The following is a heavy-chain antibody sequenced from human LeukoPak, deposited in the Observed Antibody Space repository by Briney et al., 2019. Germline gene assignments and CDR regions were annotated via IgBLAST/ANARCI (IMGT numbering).Heavy chain of an antibody. V-gene: IGHV1-18*01. D-gene: IGHD3-9*01. CDR1: GYTFTSYG. CDR2: ISAYNGNT. CDR3: ARVSFDWLPDAFDI. J-gene: IGHJ3*02. Sequence: ASVKVSCKASGYTFTSYGISWVRQAPGQGLEWMGWISAYNGNTNYAQKLQGRVTMTTDTSTSTAYMELRSLRSDDTAVYYCARVSFDWLPDAFDIWGQGTMVTVSS.